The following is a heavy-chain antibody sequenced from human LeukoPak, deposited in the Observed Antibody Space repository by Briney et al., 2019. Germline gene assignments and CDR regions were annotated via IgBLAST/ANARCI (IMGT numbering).Heavy chain of an antibody. J-gene: IGHJ4*02. CDR2: IRSKANNYAT. CDR1: GFTFSGSA. Sequence: GGSLRLSCAASGFTFSGSAMHWVRQASGKGLEWVGRIRSKANNYATAYAASVKGRFTISRDDSKNTAYLQMNSLKTEDTAVYYCTRHVGYSRTLDDYWGQGTLVTVSS. D-gene: IGHD6-13*01. CDR3: TRHVGYSRTLDDY. V-gene: IGHV3-73*01.